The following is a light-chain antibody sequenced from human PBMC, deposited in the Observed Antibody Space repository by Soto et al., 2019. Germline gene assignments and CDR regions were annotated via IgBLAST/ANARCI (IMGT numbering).Light chain of an antibody. J-gene: IGKJ1*01. CDR2: GAS. CDR3: QHLKT. CDR1: QSVSSSY. Sequence: EIVLTQSPGTLSLSPGERATLSCRASQSVSSSYLAWYQQKPGQAPRLLIYGASSRATGIPDRFSSSGSGTDFTLTISRLEPEDFAVYYCQHLKTFGQGTKVEIK. V-gene: IGKV3-20*01.